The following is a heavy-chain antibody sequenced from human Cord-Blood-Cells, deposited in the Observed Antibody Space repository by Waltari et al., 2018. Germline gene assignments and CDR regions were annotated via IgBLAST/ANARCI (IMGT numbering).Heavy chain of an antibody. CDR2: IKSKTDGGTT. J-gene: IGHJ4*02. CDR3: TTLIWDKDY. V-gene: IGHV3-15*01. CDR1: GFTFSTAW. Sequence: EVQLVESGGGLVKPGGSLRLACAASGFTFSTAWLSGVRQAPGKGLEWVGRIKSKTDGGTTDYAAPVKGRFTISRDDAKNTLYLQMNSLKTEDTAVYYCTTLIWDKDYWGQGTLVTVSS. D-gene: IGHD3-16*01.